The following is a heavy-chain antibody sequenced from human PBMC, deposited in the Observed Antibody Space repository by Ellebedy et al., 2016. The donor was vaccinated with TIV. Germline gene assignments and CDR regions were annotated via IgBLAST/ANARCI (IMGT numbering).Heavy chain of an antibody. Sequence: MPSETLSLTCNVSGGSIRTYYWSWIRQSPGKGLEWIGYMYHSGCANYNPSLKSRVTMSIDTSKNQFSLKLTSVTAADTAVYYCARQMFYYGSGSYKPSYWYFDLWGRGTLVTVSS. D-gene: IGHD3-10*01. V-gene: IGHV4-59*08. CDR3: ARQMFYYGSGSYKPSYWYFDL. CDR2: MYHSGCA. J-gene: IGHJ2*01. CDR1: GGSIRTYY.